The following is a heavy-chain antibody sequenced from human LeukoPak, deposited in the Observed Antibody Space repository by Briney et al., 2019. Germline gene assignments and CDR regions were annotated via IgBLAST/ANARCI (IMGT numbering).Heavy chain of an antibody. CDR2: ISYDGSNK. CDR3: ARENDVKGIDY. CDR1: GFTFSSYA. J-gene: IGHJ4*02. D-gene: IGHD2/OR15-2a*01. Sequence: GGSLRLSCAASGFTFSSYAMHWVRQAPGKGLEWVAVISYDGSNKYYADSVKGRFTISRDNSKNTLYLQMNSLRAEDTAVYYCARENDVKGIDYWAREPWSPSPQ. V-gene: IGHV3-30*04.